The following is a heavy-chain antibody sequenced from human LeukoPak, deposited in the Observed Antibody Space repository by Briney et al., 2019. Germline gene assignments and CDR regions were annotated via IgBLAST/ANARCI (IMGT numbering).Heavy chain of an antibody. CDR2: IYYSGST. CDR3: ARVSQLWAKYYYYYYMDV. V-gene: IGHV4-39*07. CDR1: GGSISSSSYY. J-gene: IGHJ6*03. Sequence: PSETLSLTCTVSGGSISSSSYYWGWIRQPPGKGLEWIGSIYYSGSTNYNPSLKSRVTISVDTSKNQFSLKLSSVTAADTAVYYCARVSQLWAKYYYYYYMDVWGKGTTVTVSS. D-gene: IGHD5-18*01.